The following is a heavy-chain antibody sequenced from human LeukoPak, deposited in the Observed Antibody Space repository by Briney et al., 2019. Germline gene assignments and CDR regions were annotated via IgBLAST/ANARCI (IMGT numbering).Heavy chain of an antibody. CDR2: INPRGST. Sequence: SETLSLTCGVSGGSFSSHYWTWIRQPPGKGLEWNGEINPRGSTNYNPSLESRVTVSADTSRNQLSLSLTSVTAADSAVYFCARGLRQGSAWSWGPKEKSYQYMDVWGTGTTVIVSS. CDR3: ARGLRQGSAWSWGPKEKSYQYMDV. J-gene: IGHJ6*04. CDR1: GGSFSSHY. D-gene: IGHD6-19*01. V-gene: IGHV4-34*01.